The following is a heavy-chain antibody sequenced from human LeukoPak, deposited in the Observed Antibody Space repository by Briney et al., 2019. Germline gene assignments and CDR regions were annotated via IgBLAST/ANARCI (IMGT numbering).Heavy chain of an antibody. D-gene: IGHD2-15*01. V-gene: IGHV4-34*01. J-gene: IGHJ4*02. CDR3: ARRRIVVVVAATPRYYFDY. Sequence: SETLSLTCAVYGGSFSGYYWSWIRQPPGKGLEWIGEINHSGSTNYNPSLKSRVTISVDTSKNQFSLKLSSVTAADTAVYYCARRRIVVVVAATPRYYFDYWGQGTLVTVSS. CDR2: INHSGST. CDR1: GGSFSGYY.